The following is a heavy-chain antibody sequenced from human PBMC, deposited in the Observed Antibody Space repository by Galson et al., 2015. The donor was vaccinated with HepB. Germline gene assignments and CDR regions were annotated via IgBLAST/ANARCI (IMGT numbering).Heavy chain of an antibody. V-gene: IGHV3-48*04. CDR2: INSSPNTI. CDR1: GFTFSSYS. CDR3: ARAFRYYDSSGYSGSWSWFDP. D-gene: IGHD3-22*01. J-gene: IGHJ5*02. Sequence: SLRLSCAASGFTFSSYSMNWVRQAPGKGLEWVSSINSSPNTIYYADSVKGRFTISRDNAKNSLYLQMNSLRAEDTAVYYCARAFRYYDSSGYSGSWSWFDPWGQGTLVTVSS.